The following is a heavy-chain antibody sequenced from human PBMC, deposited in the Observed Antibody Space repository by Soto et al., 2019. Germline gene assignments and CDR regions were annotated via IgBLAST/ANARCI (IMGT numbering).Heavy chain of an antibody. D-gene: IGHD2-21*01. CDR3: ARPFVSYSFDY. V-gene: IGHV3-23*01. CDR2: VSESGDGT. CDR1: GFTFSAFH. J-gene: IGHJ4*02. Sequence: PGGSLRLSCAASGFTFSAFHMRWVRQAPGEGLEWVASVSESGDGTYYADSVKGRFTISRDNSRNILSLHMSSLRAEDTAVYYCARPFVSYSFDYWGLGTLVTVSS.